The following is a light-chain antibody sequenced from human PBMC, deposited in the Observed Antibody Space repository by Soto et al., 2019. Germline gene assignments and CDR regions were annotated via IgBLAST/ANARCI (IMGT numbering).Light chain of an antibody. CDR1: QRVDSY. CDR3: QQHSNRLT. Sequence: PGERATLSCRASQRVDSYLAWYQQKPGQAPRLLIFDASNWATGIPARFSGSGSGTDFTLTISSLEPEDFAVYYCQQHSNRLTFGGGTKVEIK. V-gene: IGKV3-11*01. CDR2: DAS. J-gene: IGKJ4*01.